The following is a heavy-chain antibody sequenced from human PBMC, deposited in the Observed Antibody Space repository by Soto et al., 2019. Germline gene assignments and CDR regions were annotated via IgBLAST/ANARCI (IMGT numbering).Heavy chain of an antibody. V-gene: IGHV3-30*03. CDR2: ISYDGSNK. J-gene: IGHJ4*02. CDR3: ARDHPPFYYDSSDNY. Sequence: PGGSLRLSCAASGFPFSSYTMNWVRQAPGKGLEWVAVISYDGSNKYYADSVKGRFTISRDNSKNTLYLQMNSLRAEDTAVYYCARDHPPFYYDSSDNYWGQGTLVTV. CDR1: GFPFSSYT. D-gene: IGHD3-22*01.